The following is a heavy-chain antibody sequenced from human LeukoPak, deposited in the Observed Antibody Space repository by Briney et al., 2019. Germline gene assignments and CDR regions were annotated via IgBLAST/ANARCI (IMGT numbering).Heavy chain of an antibody. V-gene: IGHV1-2*02. D-gene: IGHD1-26*01. Sequence: GASVKVSCTASGYTFTGYYMHWVRQAPGQGLEWMGWINPNSGGTNYAQNFQGRVTMTRDTSISTAYMELSRLRSDDTAVYYCARDTLGAILDYWGQGTLVTVSS. CDR2: INPNSGGT. CDR1: GYTFTGYY. J-gene: IGHJ4*02. CDR3: ARDTLGAILDY.